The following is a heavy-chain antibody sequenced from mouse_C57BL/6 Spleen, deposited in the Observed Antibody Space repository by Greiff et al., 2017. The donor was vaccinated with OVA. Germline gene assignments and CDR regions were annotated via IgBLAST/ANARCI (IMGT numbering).Heavy chain of an antibody. D-gene: IGHD1-1*01. CDR1: GYTFTSYW. J-gene: IGHJ1*03. Sequence: QVQLQQPGAELVKPGASVKLSCKASGYTFTSYWMQWVKQRPGQGLEWIGEIDPSDSYTNYHQKFKGKSTLTVDTSSSTAYMQLSSLTSEDSAVYYCARGVDYDGSSPYWYFDVWGTGTTVTVSS. CDR3: ARGVDYDGSSPYWYFDV. V-gene: IGHV1-50*01. CDR2: IDPSDSYT.